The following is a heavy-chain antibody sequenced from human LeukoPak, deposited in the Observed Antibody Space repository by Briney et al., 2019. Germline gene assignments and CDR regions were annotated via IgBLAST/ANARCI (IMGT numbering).Heavy chain of an antibody. CDR3: ARVSVLDWYFDL. D-gene: IGHD5/OR15-5a*01. CDR2: IYYTGST. V-gene: IGHV4-59*08. CDR1: GGSISSYY. J-gene: IGHJ2*01. Sequence: PSETLSLTCTISGGSISSYYWSWIRQPPGKGLEWIGYIYYTGSTNHNPSLKSRVTISVDTSKNQFSLKLSSVTAADTAVYYCARVSVLDWYFDLWGRGTLVTVSS.